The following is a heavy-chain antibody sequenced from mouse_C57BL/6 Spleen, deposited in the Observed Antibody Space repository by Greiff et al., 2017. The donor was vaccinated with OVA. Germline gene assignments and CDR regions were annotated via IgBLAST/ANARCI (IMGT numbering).Heavy chain of an antibody. CDR1: GYTFTSYW. Sequence: QVQLQQPGAELVKPGASVKMSCKASGYTFTSYWITWVKQRPGQGLEWIGDIYPGSGSTNYNEKFKSKATLTVDTSSSTAYMQLSSLTSEDSAVYYCARGTTVVATDWYFDVWGTVTTVTVSS. D-gene: IGHD1-1*01. J-gene: IGHJ1*03. CDR3: ARGTTVVATDWYFDV. V-gene: IGHV1-55*01. CDR2: IYPGSGST.